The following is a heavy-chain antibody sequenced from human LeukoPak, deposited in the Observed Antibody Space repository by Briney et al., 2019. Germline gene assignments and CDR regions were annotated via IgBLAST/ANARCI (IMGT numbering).Heavy chain of an antibody. CDR1: GYTFTGYY. V-gene: IGHV1-2*02. J-gene: IGHJ4*02. CDR3: AREPPSGSYPLDY. CDR2: INPNSGGT. Sequence: GASVKVSCKASGYTFTGYYMHWVRQAPGQGLEWMGWINPNSGGTNYAQKFQGRVTMTRDMSTSTVYMELSSLRSEDTAVYYCAREPPSGSYPLDYWGQGTLVTVSS. D-gene: IGHD1-26*01.